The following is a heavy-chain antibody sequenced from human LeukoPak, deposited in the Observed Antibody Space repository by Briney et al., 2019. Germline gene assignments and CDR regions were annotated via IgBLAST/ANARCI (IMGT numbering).Heavy chain of an antibody. Sequence: GGSLRLSCAASGFTFSSYAMSWVRQAQGKGLEWVSAISGSGGSTYYADSVKGRFTISRDNSKNTLYLQMNSLRAEDTAVYYCAKARGSGQNAFDIWGQGTMVTVSS. V-gene: IGHV3-23*01. CDR2: ISGSGGST. CDR1: GFTFSSYA. J-gene: IGHJ3*02. CDR3: AKARGSGQNAFDI. D-gene: IGHD1-14*01.